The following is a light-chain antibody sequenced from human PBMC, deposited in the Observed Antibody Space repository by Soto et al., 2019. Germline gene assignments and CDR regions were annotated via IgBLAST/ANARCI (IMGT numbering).Light chain of an antibody. J-gene: IGKJ1*01. CDR3: QQSYSPPRT. V-gene: IGKV1-39*01. Sequence: DIQMTQSPSALSASVGDRVTITCRSSQSISRYLNWYQQRPGKAPKLLIYASSSLQSGVPSRFSVSGSGTNFTLTNGSLQPEDFGTFYCQQSYSPPRTIGPGTKV. CDR1: QSISRY. CDR2: ASS.